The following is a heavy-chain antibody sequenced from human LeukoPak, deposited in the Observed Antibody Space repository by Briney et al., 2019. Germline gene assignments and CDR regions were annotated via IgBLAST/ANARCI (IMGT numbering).Heavy chain of an antibody. CDR2: IDPSDSYT. CDR3: GRKDYDILTRHYGMDV. D-gene: IGHD3-9*01. Sequence: GESLAISSTGSGSSFTSYWISWVRQMPGKGLEWMGRIDPSDSYTNYNPSFHCAVTISADKSISTSYLQWSSLKASDTAMYYCGRKDYDILTRHYGMDVWGKGTTVTVSS. CDR1: GSSFTSYW. V-gene: IGHV5-10-1*01. J-gene: IGHJ6*04.